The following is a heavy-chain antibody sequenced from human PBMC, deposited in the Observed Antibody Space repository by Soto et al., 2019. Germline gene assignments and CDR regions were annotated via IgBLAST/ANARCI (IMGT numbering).Heavy chain of an antibody. CDR2: IIPILGIA. CDR3: ARDLVVRGSYAY. Sequence: QVQLVQSGAEVKKPGSSVKVSCKASGGTFSSYTISWVRQAPGQGLEWMGRIIPILGIANYAQKFQGRVTITADRSTGTAYMELSSLRSEDTAVYYCARDLVVRGSYAYWGKGSLVTVSS. V-gene: IGHV1-69*08. CDR1: GGTFSSYT. J-gene: IGHJ4*02. D-gene: IGHD3-16*01.